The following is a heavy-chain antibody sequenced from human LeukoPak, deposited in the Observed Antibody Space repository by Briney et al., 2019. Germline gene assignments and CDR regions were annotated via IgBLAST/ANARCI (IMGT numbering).Heavy chain of an antibody. CDR1: GFTFSSYW. CDR2: INGDGSTT. Sequence: GGSLRLSCAASGFTFSSYWMHWVRQAPGKGPVWISRINGDGSTTGYADSVMGRLTISRDNAKNTLYLQMNSLRAEDTAVYYCAKSSATYSSGWADSWGQGSLVTVSS. CDR3: AKSSATYSSGWADS. V-gene: IGHV3-74*01. J-gene: IGHJ5*01. D-gene: IGHD6-19*01.